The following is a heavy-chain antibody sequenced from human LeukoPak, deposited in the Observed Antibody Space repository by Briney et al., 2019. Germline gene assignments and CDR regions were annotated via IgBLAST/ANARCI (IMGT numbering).Heavy chain of an antibody. Sequence: PGGSLTLSCAASGFTFSDYYMSWTRQAPGKGLEWVSYISSSGSTIYYADSVKGRFTISRDNARNSLYLQMNSLRAEDTAVYYCARDKRGNYYDSSGYYYDTDYWGQGTLVTVSS. D-gene: IGHD3-22*01. V-gene: IGHV3-11*01. CDR3: ARDKRGNYYDSSGYYYDTDY. CDR2: ISSSGSTI. J-gene: IGHJ4*02. CDR1: GFTFSDYY.